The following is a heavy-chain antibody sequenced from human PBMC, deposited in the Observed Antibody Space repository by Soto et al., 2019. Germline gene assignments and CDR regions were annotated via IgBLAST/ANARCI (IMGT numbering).Heavy chain of an antibody. Sequence: PSETLSLTCAVYGGSFSGYYWSWIRQPPGKGLEWIGEINHSGSTNYNPSLKSRVTISVDTSKNQFSLKLSSVTAADTAVYYCARARQNYDILTGSPPDYWGQGTLVTVSS. J-gene: IGHJ4*02. CDR1: GGSFSGYY. V-gene: IGHV4-34*01. CDR2: INHSGST. CDR3: ARARQNYDILTGSPPDY. D-gene: IGHD3-9*01.